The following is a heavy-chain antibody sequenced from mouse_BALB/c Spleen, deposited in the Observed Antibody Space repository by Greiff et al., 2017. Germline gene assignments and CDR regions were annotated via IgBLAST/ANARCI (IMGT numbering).Heavy chain of an antibody. CDR3: APLLRPNYYAMDY. CDR1: GDSITSGY. Sequence: VQLKESGPSLVKPSQTLSLTCSVTGDSITSGYWNWIRKFPGNKLEYMGYISYSGSTYYNPSLKSRISITRDTSKNQYYLQLNSVTTEDTATYYCAPLLRPNYYAMDYWGQGTSVTVSS. V-gene: IGHV3-8*02. J-gene: IGHJ4*01. CDR2: ISYSGST. D-gene: IGHD1-2*01.